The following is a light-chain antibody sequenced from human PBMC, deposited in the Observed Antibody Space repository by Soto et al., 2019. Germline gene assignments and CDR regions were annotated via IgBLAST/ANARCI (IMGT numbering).Light chain of an antibody. J-gene: IGKJ1*01. CDR2: KAS. CDR1: QGISSW. V-gene: IGKV1-5*03. CDR3: QQFNRFSPT. Sequence: DIQMTQSPSTLSASVGDRVTITCRASQGISSWLAWYQQKPGKAPKRLIYKASSLESGVPSRFSGSGSGTEFTLTISSLKPDDFAKYNCQQFNRFSPTFGQGTKVQIK.